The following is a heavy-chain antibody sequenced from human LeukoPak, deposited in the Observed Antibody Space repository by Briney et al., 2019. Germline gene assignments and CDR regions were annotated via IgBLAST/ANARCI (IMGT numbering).Heavy chain of an antibody. Sequence: SETLSLTCTVSGGSISSYYWSWIRQPPGKGLEWIGYIYYSGSTNYNPSLKSRVTISVDTSKNQFSLKLSSVTAADTAVYYCARVNLSGDAFDIWGQGTMVTVSS. CDR3: ARVNLSGDAFDI. J-gene: IGHJ3*02. CDR1: GGSISSYY. D-gene: IGHD1-20*01. V-gene: IGHV4-59*01. CDR2: IYYSGST.